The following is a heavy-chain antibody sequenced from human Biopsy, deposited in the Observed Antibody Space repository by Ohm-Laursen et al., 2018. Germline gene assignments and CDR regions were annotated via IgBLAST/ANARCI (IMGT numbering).Heavy chain of an antibody. J-gene: IGHJ3*01. CDR3: TRLPYDTPDGFDF. CDR2: IRSSANNYAT. V-gene: IGHV3-73*01. CDR1: GFSFSDSS. Sequence: SLRLSCSASGFSFSDSSIHWVRQASGKRLEWVGCIRSSANNYATEYIASVKGRFTISRNDSNNTAYLQMNSLKTEDTAVYFCTRLPYDTPDGFDFWGRGTMVTVSS. D-gene: IGHD3-22*01.